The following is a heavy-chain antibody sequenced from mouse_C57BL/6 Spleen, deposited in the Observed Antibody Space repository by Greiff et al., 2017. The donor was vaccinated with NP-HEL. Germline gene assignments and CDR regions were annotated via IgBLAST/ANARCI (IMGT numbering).Heavy chain of an antibody. J-gene: IGHJ2*01. CDR1: GFNIKNTY. V-gene: IGHV14-3*01. D-gene: IGHD1-1*01. Sequence: VQLKQSVAELVRPGASVKLSCTASGFNIKNTYMHWVKQRPEQGLEWIGRIDPANGNTKYAPKFQGKATITADTSSNTAYLQLSSLTSEDTAIYYCARWDYYGSSPYYFDYWGQGTTLTVSS. CDR3: ARWDYYGSSPYYFDY. CDR2: IDPANGNT.